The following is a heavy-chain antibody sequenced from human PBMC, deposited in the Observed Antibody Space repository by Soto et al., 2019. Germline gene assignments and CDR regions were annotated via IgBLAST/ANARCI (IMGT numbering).Heavy chain of an antibody. Sequence: GGSLRLSGAASGFTCTRYGMNWVRQAPGKGLEWVSSISSTTNYIYYGDSMKGRFTISRDNAKNSLYLEMNSLRAEDTAVYYCARESEDLTSNFDYWAQGTLVHVSS. J-gene: IGHJ4*02. CDR3: ARESEDLTSNFDY. V-gene: IGHV3-21*06. CDR1: GFTCTRYG. CDR2: ISSTTNYI.